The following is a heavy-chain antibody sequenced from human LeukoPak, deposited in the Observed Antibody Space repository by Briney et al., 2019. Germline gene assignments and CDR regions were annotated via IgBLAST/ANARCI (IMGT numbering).Heavy chain of an antibody. CDR1: GFTFSSYE. CDR2: ISSSGITI. J-gene: IGHJ4*02. D-gene: IGHD4/OR15-4a*01. V-gene: IGHV3-48*03. Sequence: GGSLRLSCAASGFTFSSYEMNWVRQAPGKGLEWVSYISSSGITIYYAASVKGRFTISRDNSKNTLYLQMNSLRAEDTAVYYCARRAGAYSHPYDYWGQGTLVTVSS. CDR3: ARRAGAYSHPYDY.